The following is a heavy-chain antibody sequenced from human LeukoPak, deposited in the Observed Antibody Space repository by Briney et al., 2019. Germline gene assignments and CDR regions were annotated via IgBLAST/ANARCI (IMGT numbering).Heavy chain of an antibody. Sequence: GGSLRLSCAASGFTVSNNYMSWVRRAAGKGLEWVSLNSGGGTYYADSVKGRFTISRDNSKNTLYLQMNSLRAEDTAVYYCARAQTRTLGYFDYWGQGTLVTVSS. V-gene: IGHV3-53*05. CDR1: GFTVSNNY. D-gene: IGHD2-2*01. CDR3: ARAQTRTLGYFDY. J-gene: IGHJ4*02. CDR2: NSGGGT.